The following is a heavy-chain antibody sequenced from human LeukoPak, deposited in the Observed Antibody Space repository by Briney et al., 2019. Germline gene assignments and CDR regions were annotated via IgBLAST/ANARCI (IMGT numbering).Heavy chain of an antibody. CDR3: ARSGIAAAVSDY. V-gene: IGHV1-2*06. J-gene: IGHJ4*02. D-gene: IGHD6-13*01. CDR2: INPNSGAT. CDR1: GYTFTGYY. Sequence: ASVKVSCKASGYTFTGYYMHWVRQAPGQGLEWMGRINPNSGATNYAQKFQGRVTMTRDTSISTAYMELSRLRSDDTAVYYCARSGIAAAVSDYWGQGTLVTVSS.